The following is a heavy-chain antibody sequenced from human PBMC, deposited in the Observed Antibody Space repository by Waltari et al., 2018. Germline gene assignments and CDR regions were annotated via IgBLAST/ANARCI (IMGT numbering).Heavy chain of an antibody. V-gene: IGHV3-33*01. CDR3: AREGYGYYCEH. CDR1: GFTFSGYG. J-gene: IGHJ4*02. D-gene: IGHD5-12*01. CDR2: IWYDGSNK. Sequence: QVQLVESGGGVVQPGWSLRPSCAASGFTFSGYGMHWVRQAPGKGLEWVAVIWYDGSNKYYADSVKGRFTISRDNSKNTLYLQMNSLRDDDTAVYYCAREGYGYYCEHWGQGTRVSVSS.